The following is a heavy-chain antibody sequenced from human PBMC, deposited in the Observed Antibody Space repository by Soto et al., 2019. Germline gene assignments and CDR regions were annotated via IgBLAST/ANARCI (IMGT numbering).Heavy chain of an antibody. J-gene: IGHJ6*02. CDR2: IYYSGNSGST. D-gene: IGHD4-4*01. CDR1: GGSISSSSYY. V-gene: IGHV4-39*01. Sequence: SETLSLTCTVPGGSISSSSYYWGWIRQPPGKGLEWIGNIYYSGNSGSTYYNPSLKSRVTISVDTSKNQFSLKLSSVTAADTAVYYCARTRTVAYYYGMDVWGQGTTVTV. CDR3: ARTRTVAYYYGMDV.